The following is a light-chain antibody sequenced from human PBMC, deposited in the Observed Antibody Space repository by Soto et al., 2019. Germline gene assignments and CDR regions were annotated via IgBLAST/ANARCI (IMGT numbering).Light chain of an antibody. CDR2: GTS. V-gene: IGKV1-39*01. Sequence: DIQMTQSPSFLSASVGDRVTISCRASQSINTYLNWYQHKPGKAPKLLIYGTSDLQSGVPSRFSGCGSGTDFTRTISSLQPEDFATYYCQQSFSTLLITFGQGTRLEFK. CDR3: QQSFSTLLIT. J-gene: IGKJ5*01. CDR1: QSINTY.